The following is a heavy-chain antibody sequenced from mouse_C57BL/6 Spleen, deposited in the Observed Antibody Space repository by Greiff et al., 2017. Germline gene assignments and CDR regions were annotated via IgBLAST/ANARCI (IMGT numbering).Heavy chain of an antibody. CDR3: ARRGSNYAMDY. CDR1: GFTFSDYY. Sequence: DVQLQESGGGLVQPGGSLKLSCAASGFTFSDYYMYWVRQTPEKRLEWVAYISNGGGSTYYPDTVKGRFTISRDNAKNTLYLQMSRLKSEDTAMYYCARRGSNYAMDYWGQGTSVTVSS. V-gene: IGHV5-12*01. CDR2: ISNGGGST. J-gene: IGHJ4*01. D-gene: IGHD5-1*01.